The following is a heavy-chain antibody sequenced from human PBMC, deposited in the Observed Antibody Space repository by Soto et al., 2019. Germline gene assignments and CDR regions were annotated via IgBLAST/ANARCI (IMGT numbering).Heavy chain of an antibody. CDR3: ARPGRPLKIVGARTTNFDY. D-gene: IGHD1-26*01. V-gene: IGHV4-34*01. Sequence: SETLSLTCXVYGGSFSGYYWSWIRQPPGKGLEWIGEINHSGSTNYNPSLKSRVTISVDTSKNQFSLKLSSVTAADTAVYYCARPGRPLKIVGARTTNFDYWGQGTLVTVSS. J-gene: IGHJ4*02. CDR2: INHSGST. CDR1: GGSFSGYY.